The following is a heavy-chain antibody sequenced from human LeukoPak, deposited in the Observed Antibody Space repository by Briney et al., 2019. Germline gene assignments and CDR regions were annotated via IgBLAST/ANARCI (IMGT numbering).Heavy chain of an antibody. D-gene: IGHD2/OR15-2a*01. V-gene: IGHV3-11*04. CDR2: ISSSGSTI. CDR1: GFTFSDYY. J-gene: IGHJ4*02. Sequence: GGSLRLSCAASGFTFSDYYMSWIRQAPGKGLEWVSYISSSGSTIYYADSVKGRFTISRDNAKNTVYLQMDSLRDEDAAVYYCARDRYYIMDYWGQGALVTVSS. CDR3: ARDRYYIMDY.